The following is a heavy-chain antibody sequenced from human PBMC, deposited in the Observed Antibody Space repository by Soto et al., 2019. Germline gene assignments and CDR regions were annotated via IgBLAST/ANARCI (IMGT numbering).Heavy chain of an antibody. CDR1: GGSFTGYY. CDR2: INHSGFT. V-gene: IGHV4-34*01. CDR3: ARGHGRFAH. J-gene: IGHJ4*02. Sequence: SETLSLTCDVSGGSFTGYYCIWIRQPPGKGPEWIVEINHSGFTNYNPSLTGRVTISLDTSKSQFSLKLSSLTAADTAFYFCARGHGRFAHWGQGTLVTVSS.